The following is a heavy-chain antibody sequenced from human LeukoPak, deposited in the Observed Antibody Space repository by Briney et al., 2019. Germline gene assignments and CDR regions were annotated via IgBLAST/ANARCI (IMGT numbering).Heavy chain of an antibody. D-gene: IGHD3-10*01. Sequence: GGSLRLSCAASGFTFSSYDMHWVRQAPGKGLEWVAVISYDGSNKYYADSVKGRFTISRDNSKNTLYVQMNSLRAEDTAVYYCAKDSKFGVLNFDYWGQGTLVTVSS. CDR2: ISYDGSNK. V-gene: IGHV3-30*18. CDR3: AKDSKFGVLNFDY. J-gene: IGHJ4*02. CDR1: GFTFSSYD.